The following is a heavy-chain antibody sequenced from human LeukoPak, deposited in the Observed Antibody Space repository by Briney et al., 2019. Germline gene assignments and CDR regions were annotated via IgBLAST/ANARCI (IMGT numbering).Heavy chain of an antibody. D-gene: IGHD3-22*01. V-gene: IGHV3-7*01. J-gene: IGHJ4*02. CDR2: IKQDGSEK. CDR1: GFTFNRNA. Sequence: GGSLRLSCAASGFTFNRNAISWVRQAPGKGLEWVANIKQDGSEKYYVDSVKGRFTISRDNAKNSLYLQMNSLRAEDTAVYYCARSVSYYDSSGYDYWGQGTLVTVSS. CDR3: ARSVSYYDSSGYDY.